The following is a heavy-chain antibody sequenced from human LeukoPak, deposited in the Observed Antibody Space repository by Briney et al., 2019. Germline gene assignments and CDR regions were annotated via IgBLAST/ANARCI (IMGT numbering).Heavy chain of an antibody. J-gene: IGHJ3*01. Sequence: QKLQDRVTMTRDTSISTAYMELSGLRSDDTAVYYCARRLVDSNAGYDVWGQGTMVTVSS. D-gene: IGHD3-9*01. CDR3: ARRLVDSNAGYDV. V-gene: IGHV1-2*02.